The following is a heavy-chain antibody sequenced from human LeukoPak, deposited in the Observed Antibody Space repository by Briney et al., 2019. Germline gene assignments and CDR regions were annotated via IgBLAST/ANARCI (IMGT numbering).Heavy chain of an antibody. CDR3: ARGLRYFDWLYDY. V-gene: IGHV3-7*01. Sequence: GGSLRLSCAASGFTFSSYWMSWVRQAPGKGLEWVANIKQDGSEKYYVDSVKGRFTISRDNAKNSLYLQMNSLRAEDTAVYYCARGLRYFDWLYDYWGQGTLVTVSS. J-gene: IGHJ4*02. CDR1: GFTFSSYW. D-gene: IGHD3-9*01. CDR2: IKQDGSEK.